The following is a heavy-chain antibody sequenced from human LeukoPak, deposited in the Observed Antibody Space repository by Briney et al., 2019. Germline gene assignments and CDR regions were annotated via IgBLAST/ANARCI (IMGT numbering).Heavy chain of an antibody. D-gene: IGHD1-14*01. CDR3: ARGRTKFDY. Sequence: SETLSLTCAVYGGSFSGYYWSWIRQPPGKGLEWIGEINHSGSTNYNPSLKSRVTISVDTSKNQFSLKLSSVTAADTAVYYCARGRTKFDYWGQGTLVTVSS. CDR2: INHSGST. CDR1: GGSFSGYY. V-gene: IGHV4-34*01. J-gene: IGHJ4*02.